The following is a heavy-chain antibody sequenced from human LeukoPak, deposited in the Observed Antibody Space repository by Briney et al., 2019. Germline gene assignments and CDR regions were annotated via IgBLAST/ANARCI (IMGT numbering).Heavy chain of an antibody. J-gene: IGHJ4*02. CDR1: GGSISSSSYY. V-gene: IGHV4-39*07. CDR2: IYYSGST. Sequence: PSETLSLTCTVSGGSISSSSYYWGWIRQPPGKGLEWIGSIYYSGSTYYNPSLKSRVTISVDTSKNQFSLKLSSVTAADTAVYYCARIAIYSSSWYLGPTHGGVDLNYFDYWGQGTLVTVSS. D-gene: IGHD6-13*01. CDR3: ARIAIYSSSWYLGPTHGGVDLNYFDY.